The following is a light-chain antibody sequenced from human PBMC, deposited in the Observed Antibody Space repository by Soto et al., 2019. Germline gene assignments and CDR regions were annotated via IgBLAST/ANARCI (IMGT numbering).Light chain of an antibody. CDR2: DVT. V-gene: IGLV2-11*01. Sequence: QSVLTQPRSVSGSAGQSVTISCTGTSSNVGGYSYVSWYQQHPGIAPQLIIYDVTKRPSGVPDRFSGSKSGNTASLTISGLQAEDEADYYCCSYAGSYSWVFGGGTKLTVL. CDR3: CSYAGSYSWV. CDR1: SSNVGGYSY. J-gene: IGLJ3*02.